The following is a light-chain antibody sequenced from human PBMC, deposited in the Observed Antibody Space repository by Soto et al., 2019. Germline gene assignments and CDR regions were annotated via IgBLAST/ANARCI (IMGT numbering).Light chain of an antibody. CDR2: DVT. V-gene: IGLV2-14*01. Sequence: QSVLTQPASVSASPGQSITISCAGTSNDIGAYQYVSWYQHRPGKAPRLIIYDVTDRPSGVSSRFSGSKSDNSAYLTISGLQTDDEADYYCSSFTTSVTVIFGGGTKLTVL. CDR3: SSFTTSVTVI. CDR1: SNDIGAYQY. J-gene: IGLJ2*01.